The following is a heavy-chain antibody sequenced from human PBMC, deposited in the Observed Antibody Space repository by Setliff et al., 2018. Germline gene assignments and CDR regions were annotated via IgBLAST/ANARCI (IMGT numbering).Heavy chain of an antibody. CDR3: VREGVDSRSSTDYRYYMDV. D-gene: IGHD3-22*01. CDR2: TIPIFGTT. V-gene: IGHV1-69*05. CDR1: GGTSTNYG. J-gene: IGHJ6*03. Sequence: SVKVSCKASGGTSTNYGVSWVRQAPGQGLEWMGGTIPIFGTTDYAQKFRGRVTIITDESTSTAFMQLSSLRSEDTAVYYCVREGVDSRSSTDYRYYMDVWGKGTTVTVSS.